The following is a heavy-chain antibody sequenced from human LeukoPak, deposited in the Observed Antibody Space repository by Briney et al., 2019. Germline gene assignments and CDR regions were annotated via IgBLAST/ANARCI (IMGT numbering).Heavy chain of an antibody. D-gene: IGHD3-3*01. CDR2: IWYDGSNK. CDR1: GFTFSSYG. V-gene: IGHV3-33*01. Sequence: GGSLRLSCAASGFTFSSYGMPWVRQAPGKGLEWVAVIWYDGSNKYYADSVKGRFTISRDNSKNTLYLRMNSLRAEDTAVYYCARAGLRFLEWPWGRYFDYWGQGTLVTVSS. J-gene: IGHJ4*02. CDR3: ARAGLRFLEWPWGRYFDY.